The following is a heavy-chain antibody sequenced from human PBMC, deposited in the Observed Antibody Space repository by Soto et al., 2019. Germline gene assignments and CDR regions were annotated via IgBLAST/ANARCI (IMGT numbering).Heavy chain of an antibody. CDR2: LTGSSSNI. D-gene: IGHD3-10*01. CDR3: ANGRATYGLLTHDY. J-gene: IGHJ4*02. V-gene: IGHV3-23*01. CDR1: GFSFRNYA. Sequence: GGSLRLSCAASGFSFRNYAMSWVRQAPGKGLEWISTLTGSSSNIYYADSVKGRFAISRDNSRNTLYLQMNSLTAEDTAVYYCANGRATYGLLTHDYWGQGTLVTVLL.